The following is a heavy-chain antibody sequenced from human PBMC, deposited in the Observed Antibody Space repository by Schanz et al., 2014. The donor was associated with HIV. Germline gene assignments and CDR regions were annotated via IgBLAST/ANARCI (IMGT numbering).Heavy chain of an antibody. Sequence: VQLVESGGGVVQPGRSLRLSCAGSGFSFDTFGIHWVRQAPGKGLEWVSSISERGGRTYYADSVNGRFTISRDNSKNTLYLQMTTLRIDDTAVYYCAKPEYDSSGNSQSHFDYWGQGTLVTVSS. V-gene: IGHV3-23*04. D-gene: IGHD3-22*01. CDR3: AKPEYDSSGNSQSHFDY. CDR1: GFSFDTFG. J-gene: IGHJ4*02. CDR2: ISERGGRT.